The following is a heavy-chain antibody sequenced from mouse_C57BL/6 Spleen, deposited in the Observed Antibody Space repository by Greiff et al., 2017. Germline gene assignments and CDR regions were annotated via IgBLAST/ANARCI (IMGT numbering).Heavy chain of an antibody. V-gene: IGHV1-4*01. CDR3: ARSRDYDYDGP. Sequence: QVQLQQSGAELARPGASVKMSCKASGYTFTSYTMHWVKKRPGQGLEWIGYIHPSSGYTKYNQKFKDKATWTADKSSSTAYMQLSSLTSEDSAVSYFARSRDYDYDGPWGQGTLVTVSA. D-gene: IGHD2-4*01. CDR1: GYTFTSYT. CDR2: IHPSSGYT. J-gene: IGHJ3*01.